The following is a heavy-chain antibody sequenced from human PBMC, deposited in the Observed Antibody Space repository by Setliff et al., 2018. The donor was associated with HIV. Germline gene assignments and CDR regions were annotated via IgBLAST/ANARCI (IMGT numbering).Heavy chain of an antibody. Sequence: SETLSLTCSVSGGSISSSRYFWGWIRQPPGKGLEWIGTMHHSGNTHYKPSLKGRVTVSLDTSKKQLSLKLRSVTAADTAVCYCAKEGGYCSGDTCFGFDYWGQGTLVTVSS. V-gene: IGHV4-39*07. CDR2: MHHSGNT. J-gene: IGHJ4*02. CDR3: AKEGGYCSGDTCFGFDY. CDR1: GGSISSSRYF. D-gene: IGHD2-15*01.